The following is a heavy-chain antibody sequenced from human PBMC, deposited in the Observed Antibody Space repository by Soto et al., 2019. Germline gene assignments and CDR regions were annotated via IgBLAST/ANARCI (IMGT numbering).Heavy chain of an antibody. CDR1: GYTFTNYE. Sequence: ASVKVSCKASGYTFTNYEINWVRQATGQGLEWMGWMNPGSGNTGYAHKFRGRVTMTRNISISTSYMELSRLGSDDTAIYYCARMDSSGSLNWFDPWGQGTLVTVSS. D-gene: IGHD3-10*01. V-gene: IGHV1-8*01. CDR3: ARMDSSGSLNWFDP. J-gene: IGHJ5*02. CDR2: MNPGSGNT.